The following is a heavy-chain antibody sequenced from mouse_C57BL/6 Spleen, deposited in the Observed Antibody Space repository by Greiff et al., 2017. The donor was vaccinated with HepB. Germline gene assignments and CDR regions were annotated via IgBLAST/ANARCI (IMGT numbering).Heavy chain of an antibody. CDR1: GYTFTSYW. J-gene: IGHJ3*01. D-gene: IGHD2-1*01. CDR3: ARRGGYGNSFAY. Sequence: VQLQQPGAELVMPGASVKLSCKASGYTFTSYWMHWVKQRPGQGLEWIGEIDPSDSYTNYNQKFKGKSTLTVDKSSSTAYMQRSSLTSEDSAVYYCARRGGYGNSFAYWGQGTLVTVSA. V-gene: IGHV1-69*01. CDR2: IDPSDSYT.